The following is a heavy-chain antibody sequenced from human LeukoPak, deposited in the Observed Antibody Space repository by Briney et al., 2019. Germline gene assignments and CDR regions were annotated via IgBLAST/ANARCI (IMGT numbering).Heavy chain of an antibody. Sequence: SETLSLTCTVSGGSISSYYWSRIRQPPGKGLEWIGYIYYSGSTNYNPSLKSRVTISVDTSKNQFSLKLSSVTAADTAVYYCARLHDTGSYSGYFDYWGQGTLVTVSS. CDR1: GGSISSYY. V-gene: IGHV4-59*08. CDR3: ARLHDTGSYSGYFDY. D-gene: IGHD1-26*01. J-gene: IGHJ4*02. CDR2: IYYSGST.